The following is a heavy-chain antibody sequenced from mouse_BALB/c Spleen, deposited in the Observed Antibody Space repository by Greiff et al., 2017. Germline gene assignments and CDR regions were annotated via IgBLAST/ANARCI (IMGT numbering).Heavy chain of an antibody. J-gene: IGHJ4*01. Sequence: VHVKQSGAELVKPGASVKLSCTASGFNIKDTYMHWVKQRPEQGLEWIGRIDPANGNTKYDPKFQGKATITADTSSNTAYLQLSSLTSEDTAVYYCASGLYYAMDYWGQGTSVTVSS. CDR3: ASGLYYAMDY. CDR2: IDPANGNT. CDR1: GFNIKDTY. V-gene: IGHV14-3*02.